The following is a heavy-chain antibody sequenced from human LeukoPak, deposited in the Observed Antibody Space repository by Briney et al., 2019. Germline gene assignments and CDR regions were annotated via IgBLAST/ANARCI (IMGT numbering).Heavy chain of an antibody. V-gene: IGHV1-18*04. CDR2: ISAYNGNT. Sequence: ASVKVSCKASGYTFTSYGISWVRQAPGQGLEWMGWISAYNGNTNYAQKLQGRVTMTTDTSTSTAYMELRSLRSDDTAVYYCAGDYLIYYDSSGYRGDWFVPWGQGGLVTVSS. CDR3: AGDYLIYYDSSGYRGDWFVP. CDR1: GYTFTSYG. D-gene: IGHD3-22*01. J-gene: IGHJ5*02.